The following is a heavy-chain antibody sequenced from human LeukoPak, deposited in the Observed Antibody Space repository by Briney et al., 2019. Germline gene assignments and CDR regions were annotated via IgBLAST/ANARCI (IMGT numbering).Heavy chain of an antibody. CDR1: GGSISSGGYS. V-gene: IGHV4-30-2*01. D-gene: IGHD3-3*02. CDR2: IYHSGST. Sequence: PSETLSLTCAVSGGSISSGGYSWSWIRQPPGKGLEWIGYIYHSGSTYYNPSLKSRVTISVDRSKNQFSLKLSSVTAADTAVYCCARGAIHFWSGPKFDYWGQGTLVTVSS. CDR3: ARGAIHFWSGPKFDY. J-gene: IGHJ4*02.